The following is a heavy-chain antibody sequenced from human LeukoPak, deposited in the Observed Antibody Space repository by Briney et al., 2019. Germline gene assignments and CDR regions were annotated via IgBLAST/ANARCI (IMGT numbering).Heavy chain of an antibody. V-gene: IGHV3-66*01. CDR2: IYSGGST. CDR1: GFTFSNAW. CDR3: AKADRGWGVITKD. Sequence: GGSLRLSCAASGFTFSNAWMSWVRQAPGKGLEWVSVIYSGGSTYYADSVKGRFTISRDNSKKTLYLQMNSLRAEDTAVYYCAKADRGWGVITKDWGKGTLVTVSS. J-gene: IGHJ4*02. D-gene: IGHD3-10*01.